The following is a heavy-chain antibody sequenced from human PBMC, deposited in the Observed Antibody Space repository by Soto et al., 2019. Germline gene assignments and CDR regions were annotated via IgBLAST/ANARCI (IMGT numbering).Heavy chain of an antibody. D-gene: IGHD6-13*01. CDR2: INPNRGGT. CDR1: GYTFTGYY. J-gene: IGHJ6*02. Sequence: QVQLVQSGAEVKKPGASVKVSCKASGYTFTGYYMHWVRQAPGQGLEWMGWINPNRGGTNYAQKFQGWVTMSRETSISTAYMELSRLRSDDTAVYYGARGVAAAGYYYGMDVGGQGTTVTVSS. CDR3: ARGVAAAGYYYGMDV. V-gene: IGHV1-2*04.